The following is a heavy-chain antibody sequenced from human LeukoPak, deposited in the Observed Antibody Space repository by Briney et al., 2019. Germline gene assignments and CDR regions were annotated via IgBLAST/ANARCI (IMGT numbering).Heavy chain of an antibody. D-gene: IGHD3-3*01. CDR1: GFTFSSYW. Sequence: PGGSLRLSCAASGFTFSSYWMHWVRQAPGKGLVWVSRINSDGSSTSYADSVKGRFTISRDNAKNTLYLQMNSLRAEDTAVYYCARGGVVTAYNWFDPWGQGTLVTVPS. V-gene: IGHV3-74*01. CDR3: ARGGVVTAYNWFDP. CDR2: INSDGSST. J-gene: IGHJ5*02.